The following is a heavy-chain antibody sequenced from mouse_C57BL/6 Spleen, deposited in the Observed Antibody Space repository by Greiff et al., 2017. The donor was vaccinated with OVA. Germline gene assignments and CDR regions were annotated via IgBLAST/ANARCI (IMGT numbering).Heavy chain of an antibody. Sequence: EVHLVESGGGLVKPGGSLKLSCAASGFTFSSYAMSWVRQTPEKRLEWVATISDGGSYTYYPDNVKGRFTISRDNAKNNLYLQMSHLKSEDKAMYYCARDDMDYWGQGTSVTVSS. CDR3: ARDDMDY. V-gene: IGHV5-4*01. CDR1: GFTFSSYA. CDR2: ISDGGSYT. J-gene: IGHJ4*01.